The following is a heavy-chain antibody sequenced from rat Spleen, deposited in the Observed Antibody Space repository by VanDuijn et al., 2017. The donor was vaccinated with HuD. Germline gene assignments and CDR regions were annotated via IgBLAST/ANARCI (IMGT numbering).Heavy chain of an antibody. V-gene: IGHV5S10*01. Sequence: EVQLVESGGGLVQPGRSLKLSCAASGFTFSDYGMAWVRQAPKKGLEWVATIIYDGSRTYYRDSVKGRFTISRDNAKSTLYLQMDSLRSEDTATYYGATQSAALVMDAWGQGASVTVSS. J-gene: IGHJ4*01. D-gene: IGHD1-2*01. CDR2: IIYDGSRT. CDR3: ATQSAALVMDA. CDR1: GFTFSDYG.